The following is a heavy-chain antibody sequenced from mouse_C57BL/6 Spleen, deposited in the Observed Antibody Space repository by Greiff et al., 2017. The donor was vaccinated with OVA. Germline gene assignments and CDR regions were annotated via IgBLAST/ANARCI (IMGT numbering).Heavy chain of an antibody. Sequence: VQLQQSGAELVRPGASVTLSCKASGYTFTDYEMHWVKQTPVHGLEWIGAIDPETGGTAYNQKFKGKAILTADKSSSTAYLELRSLTSEDSAVYYGTRMGDYGDGGYFDYWGQGTTLTVSS. CDR1: GYTFTDYE. D-gene: IGHD2-4*01. V-gene: IGHV1-15*01. J-gene: IGHJ2*01. CDR3: TRMGDYGDGGYFDY. CDR2: IDPETGGT.